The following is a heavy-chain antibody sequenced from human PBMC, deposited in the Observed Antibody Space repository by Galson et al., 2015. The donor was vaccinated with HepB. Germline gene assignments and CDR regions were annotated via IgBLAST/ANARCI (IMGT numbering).Heavy chain of an antibody. CDR1: GFTFSEFA. J-gene: IGHJ6*02. D-gene: IGHD3-16*01. V-gene: IGHV3-23*01. CDR2: ISSYGVTP. Sequence: SLRLSCAASGFTFSEFAMSWVRQAPGKGLEWVSGISSYGVTPYYADSVKGRFTVSRDNSKNTLYVEMNSLSDEDTAVYYCAKDLSGSYDSLIPYRYYGLDVWGQGTTVTVSS. CDR3: AKDLSGSYDSLIPYRYYGLDV.